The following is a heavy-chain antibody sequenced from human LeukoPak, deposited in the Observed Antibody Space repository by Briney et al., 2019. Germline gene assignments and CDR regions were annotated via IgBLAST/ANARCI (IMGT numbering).Heavy chain of an antibody. J-gene: IGHJ3*02. CDR1: GGSISSGDYY. CDR2: IYYSGST. Sequence: PSETLSLTCTVSGGSISSGDYYWSWIRQPPGKGLEWIGYIYYSGSTYYNPSLKSRVTISVDTSKNQFSLKLSSVTAADTAVYYCASERDYGGNGESDAFDIWGQETMVTVSS. D-gene: IGHD4-23*01. CDR3: ASERDYGGNGESDAFDI. V-gene: IGHV4-30-4*01.